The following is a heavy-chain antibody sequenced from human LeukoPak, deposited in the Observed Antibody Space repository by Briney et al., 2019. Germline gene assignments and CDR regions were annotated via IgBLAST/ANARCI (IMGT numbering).Heavy chain of an antibody. CDR1: GGSISSYY. V-gene: IGHV4-59*08. CDR2: IYHSGNT. D-gene: IGHD7-27*01. Sequence: SETLSLTCTVSGGSISSYYWSWIRQPPGKGLEWIGYIYHSGNTNYNPSLKSRVTISVDTSKNQFSLNLRSVTAADTAVYYCARRALTGDDYFDYWGQGTLVTVSS. CDR3: ARRALTGDDYFDY. J-gene: IGHJ4*02.